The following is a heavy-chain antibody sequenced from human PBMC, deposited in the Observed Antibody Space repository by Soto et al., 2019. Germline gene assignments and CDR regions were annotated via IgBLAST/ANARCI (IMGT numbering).Heavy chain of an antibody. J-gene: IGHJ6*02. Sequence: ASVKVSCKASGYTFSTYDISWVRQAPGQGLEWMGRISTYNGNTNFAQKLQGRVTMTTDTSTSIAYMELRSLRSDDTAVYYCARVVATVAGPYGMDVWGQGTTVTSP. V-gene: IGHV1-18*01. CDR1: GYTFSTYD. CDR3: ARVVATVAGPYGMDV. D-gene: IGHD6-19*01. CDR2: ISTYNGNT.